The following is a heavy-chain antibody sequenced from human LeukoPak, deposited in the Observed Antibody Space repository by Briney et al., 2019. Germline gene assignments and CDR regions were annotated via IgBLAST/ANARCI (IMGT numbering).Heavy chain of an antibody. D-gene: IGHD3-10*01. CDR1: GFTFGSYA. CDR2: ISYDGSNK. V-gene: IGHV3-30-3*01. Sequence: PGGSLRLSCAASGFTFGSYAMHWVRQAPGKGLEWVAVISYDGSNKYYADSVKGRFTISRDNSKNTLYLQMNSLRAEDTAVYYCARDSESFLIGGGTFDYWGQGTLVTVSS. J-gene: IGHJ4*02. CDR3: ARDSESFLIGGGTFDY.